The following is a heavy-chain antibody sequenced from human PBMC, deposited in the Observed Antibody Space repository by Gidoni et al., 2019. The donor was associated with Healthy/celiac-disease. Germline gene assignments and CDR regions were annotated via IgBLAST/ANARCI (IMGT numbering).Heavy chain of an antibody. Sequence: EVQLVESGGGLVQPGGSLRLYCAASGFTVSSNYMSWVRQAPGKGLEWVSVIYSGGSTYYADSVKGRFTISRDNSKNTLYLQMNSLRAEDTAVYYCARMERIFGVEDGMDVWGQGTTVTVSS. CDR3: ARMERIFGVEDGMDV. CDR2: IYSGGST. CDR1: GFTVSSNY. J-gene: IGHJ6*02. D-gene: IGHD3-3*01. V-gene: IGHV3-66*01.